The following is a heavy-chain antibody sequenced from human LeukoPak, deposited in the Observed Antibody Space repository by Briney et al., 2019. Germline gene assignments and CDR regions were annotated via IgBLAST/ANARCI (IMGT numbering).Heavy chain of an antibody. CDR2: IWYDGSNK. D-gene: IGHD3-10*01. CDR3: ASELLWFGKLTE. V-gene: IGHV3-33*01. Sequence: SGRSLRLSCAASGFTFSSYGMPWVRQAPGKGLEWVAVIWYDGSNKYYADSVKGRFTISRDNSKNTLYLQMNSLRAEDTAVYYCASELLWFGKLTEWGRGTLVTVSS. CDR1: GFTFSSYG. J-gene: IGHJ4*02.